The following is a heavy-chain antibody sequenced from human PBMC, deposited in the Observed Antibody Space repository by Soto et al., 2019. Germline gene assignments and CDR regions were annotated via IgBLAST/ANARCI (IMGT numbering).Heavy chain of an antibody. D-gene: IGHD3-22*01. V-gene: IGHV3-21*01. CDR2: ISSSSSYI. CDR3: ASLGYYDSSGYYYDAFDI. J-gene: IGHJ3*02. CDR1: GFTFSSYS. Sequence: GGSLRLSCAASGFTFSSYSMNWVRQAPGKGLEWVSSISSSSSYIYYADSVKGRFTISRDNAKNSLYLQMNSLRAEDTAVYYCASLGYYDSSGYYYDAFDIWGQGTMVTVSS.